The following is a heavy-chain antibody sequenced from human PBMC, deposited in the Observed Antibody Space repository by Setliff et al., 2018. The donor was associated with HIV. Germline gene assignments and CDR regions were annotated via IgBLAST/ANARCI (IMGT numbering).Heavy chain of an antibody. CDR3: AKTIAALDY. CDR2: SGSGGDT. D-gene: IGHD6-13*01. CDR1: GFTFSSYG. V-gene: IGHV3-23*01. Sequence: PGESLKISCAVSGFTFSSYGMSWVRQAPGKGLEWISASGSGGDTYYADSVKGRFTISRDNSRDTLYLQMNSLRVEDTAVYFCAKTIAALDYWGQGTLVTVSS. J-gene: IGHJ4*02.